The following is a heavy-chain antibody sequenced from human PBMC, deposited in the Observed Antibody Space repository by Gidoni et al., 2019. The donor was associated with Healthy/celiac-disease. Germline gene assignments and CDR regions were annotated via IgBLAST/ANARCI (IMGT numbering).Heavy chain of an antibody. CDR1: GFTVSSNY. D-gene: IGHD5-18*01. V-gene: IGHV3-53*01. CDR2: IYSCGST. CDR3: ARKEYSYGYRGALDY. J-gene: IGHJ4*02. Sequence: VQLVESGGGLIQPGGSLRLSCAASGFTVSSNYMSWVRQAPGQGLEGGSVIYSCGSTYYADSVKGRFTISRDNSKNTLYLQMNSLRAEDSAVYYCARKEYSYGYRGALDYWGQGTLVTVSS.